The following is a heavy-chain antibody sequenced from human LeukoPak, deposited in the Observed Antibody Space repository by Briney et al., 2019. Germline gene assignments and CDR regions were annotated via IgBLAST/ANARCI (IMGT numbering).Heavy chain of an antibody. V-gene: IGHV4-38-2*02. D-gene: IGHD3-10*01. CDR3: ARGQYYYGSGNEFDY. J-gene: IGHJ4*02. CDR2: LYHSGST. CDR1: DYSISNGYF. Sequence: SETLSLTCSVSDYSISNGYFWGWIRQPPGKGLEWIGSLYHSGSTYYNPSLKSRVTISVDTSKNQFSLRLRSVTAADTAVYYCARGQYYYGSGNEFDYWGQGTLVTVSS.